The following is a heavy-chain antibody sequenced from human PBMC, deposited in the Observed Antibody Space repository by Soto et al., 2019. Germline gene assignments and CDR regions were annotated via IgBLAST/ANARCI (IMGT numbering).Heavy chain of an antibody. CDR1: GYTFTSYA. CDR3: ARGPGNWFDP. Sequence: QVQLVQSGAEVKKPGASVKVSCKASGYTFTSYAIHWVRQAPGQRLEWMGWINAGNDNTKYSQKFQGRVTISGDTSASTAYMELSSLRSEDTAVYYCARGPGNWFDPWGQGTLVTVSS. V-gene: IGHV1-3*01. J-gene: IGHJ5*02. CDR2: INAGNDNT.